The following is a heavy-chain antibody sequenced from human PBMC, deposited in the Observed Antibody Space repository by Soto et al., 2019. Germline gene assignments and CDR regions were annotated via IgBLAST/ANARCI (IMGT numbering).Heavy chain of an antibody. D-gene: IGHD2-15*01. CDR3: TRCGGGGSPDDIINDY. CDR1: GFTFSSHW. J-gene: IGHJ4*02. V-gene: IGHV3-7*01. Sequence: EVQLVESGGGLVQPGGSLRLSCAASGFTFSSHWMSWVRQAPGKGLEWVANIKQDGSVKYYVDSVKGRFTISRDNAKNLRYWEMNSPRAEDTAMYYCTRCGGGGSPDDIINDYWGQGTLVIVSS. CDR2: IKQDGSVK.